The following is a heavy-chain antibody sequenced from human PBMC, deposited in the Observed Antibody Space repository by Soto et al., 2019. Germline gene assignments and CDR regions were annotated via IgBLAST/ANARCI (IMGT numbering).Heavy chain of an antibody. CDR1: VFTFISYW. D-gene: IGHD3-9*01. Sequence: GWSLRLACASSVFTFISYWMRWVRQAPGKGLEWVANIKQDGSEKYYVDSVKGRFTISRDNAKNSLYLQMNSLRAEDTAVYYCAGTTISPRYEYYGMDVWGQGTTVTVSS. CDR2: IKQDGSEK. V-gene: IGHV3-7*01. J-gene: IGHJ6*02. CDR3: AGTTISPRYEYYGMDV.